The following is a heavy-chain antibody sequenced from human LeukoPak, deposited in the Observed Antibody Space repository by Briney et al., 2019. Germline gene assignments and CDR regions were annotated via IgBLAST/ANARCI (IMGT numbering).Heavy chain of an antibody. CDR3: ARDAYNYGSWYFDY. J-gene: IGHJ4*02. Sequence: SQTLSLTCTVSGDSISSGNYYWTWIRQPPGKGLEWIGYIYYSGSTNYNPSLNSRVTISVDTSKNQFSLKLSSVTAADTAVYYCARDAYNYGSWYFDYWGQGILVTVSS. CDR2: IYYSGST. CDR1: GDSISSGNYY. D-gene: IGHD3-10*01. V-gene: IGHV4-61*01.